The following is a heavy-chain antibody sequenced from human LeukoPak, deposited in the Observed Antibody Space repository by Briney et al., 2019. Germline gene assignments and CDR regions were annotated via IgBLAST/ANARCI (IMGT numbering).Heavy chain of an antibody. V-gene: IGHV4-31*03. D-gene: IGHD4-17*01. J-gene: IGHJ4*02. CDR3: ARGDTVTAFDY. Sequence: PSQTLSLTCTVSGGSISSGGYSWSWLRQHPGKGLEWIGYIYYSGSTYYNPSLKSRVTISVDTSKNQFSLKLSSVTAADTAVYYCARGDTVTAFDYWGQGTLVTVSS. CDR1: GGSISSGGYS. CDR2: IYYSGST.